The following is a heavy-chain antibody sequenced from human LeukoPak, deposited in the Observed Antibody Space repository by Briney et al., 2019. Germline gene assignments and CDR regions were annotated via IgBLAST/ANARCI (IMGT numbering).Heavy chain of an antibody. CDR1: GFTLSSYW. V-gene: IGHV3-7*03. J-gene: IGHJ4*02. D-gene: IGHD3-3*01. CDR2: IKEDGSEK. Sequence: GGSLRISCTASGFTLSSYWMTWVRQTPGKGLEWVANIKEDGSEKGYADSVKGRFTISRDNSQNTLYLHMNSLRADDTAVYYCARDPGVVAFHYFDYWGQGSLVTVSS. CDR3: ARDPGVVAFHYFDY.